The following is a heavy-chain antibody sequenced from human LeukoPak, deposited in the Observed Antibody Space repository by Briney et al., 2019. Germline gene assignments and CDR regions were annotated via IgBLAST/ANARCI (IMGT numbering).Heavy chain of an antibody. D-gene: IGHD4-17*01. V-gene: IGHV3-23*01. J-gene: IGHJ6*02. CDR2: ISGSGGST. CDR3: AKEATVTTQYHFYGMDL. CDR1: GFTFSSYA. Sequence: TGGSLRLSCAASGFTFSSYAMSWVRQAPGKGLEWVSAISGSGGSTYYADSVKGRFTISRDNSKNTLYLQMNSLRAEDTAVYYCAKEATVTTQYHFYGMDLWGQGTTVTVSS.